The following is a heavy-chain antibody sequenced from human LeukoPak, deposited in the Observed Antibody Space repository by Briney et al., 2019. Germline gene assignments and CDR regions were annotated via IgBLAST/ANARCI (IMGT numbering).Heavy chain of an antibody. CDR2: IHYSGST. D-gene: IGHD1-26*01. Sequence: KPSETLSLTCTVSGGSISSSGYFWGWIRQPPGKGLAWIGSIHYSGSTYYDPSLKSRVTISVDTSKNQFSLKLSSVTAADTAVYYCASLDSGSYPGDWGQGTLVTVSS. CDR1: GGSISSSGYF. J-gene: IGHJ4*02. V-gene: IGHV4-39*01. CDR3: ASLDSGSYPGD.